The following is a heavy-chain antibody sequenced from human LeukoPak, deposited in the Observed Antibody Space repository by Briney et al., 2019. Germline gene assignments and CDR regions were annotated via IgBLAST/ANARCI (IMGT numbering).Heavy chain of an antibody. CDR3: AGNSWYRDALDI. CDR2: IYHSGST. D-gene: IGHD6-13*01. CDR1: GYSISSGYY. J-gene: IGHJ3*02. V-gene: IGHV4-38-2*01. Sequence: SETLSLTCAVSGYSISSGYYWGWIRQPPGKGLEWIGSIYHSGSTYYNPSLKSRVTISVDTSKNQFSLKLSSVTAADTAVYYCAGNSWYRDALDIWGQGTMVTVSS.